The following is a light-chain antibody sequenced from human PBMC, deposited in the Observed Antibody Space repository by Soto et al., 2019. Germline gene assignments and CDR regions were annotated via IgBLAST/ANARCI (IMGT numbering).Light chain of an antibody. CDR2: GAS. CDR1: QSVSSN. V-gene: IGKV3-15*01. Sequence: IVMTQSPAPLSVSPGERATLSWSASQSVSSNLAWYQQKPGQAPRLLIYGASTRATGIPARFSGSGSGTEFTLTISSLQSEDFAVYYCQQYNNWPTWKFGQGTKVDIK. J-gene: IGKJ1*01. CDR3: QQYNNWPTWK.